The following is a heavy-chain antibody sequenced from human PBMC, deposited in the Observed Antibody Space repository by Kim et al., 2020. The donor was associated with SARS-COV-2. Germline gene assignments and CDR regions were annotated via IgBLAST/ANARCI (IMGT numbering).Heavy chain of an antibody. Sequence: YADAVKRRFTIPSDNAKNSLYLQTNTLRAEDTAVYYCAMRDFWSGYSSDSWGQGTLVTVSS. CDR3: AMRDFWSGYSSDS. J-gene: IGHJ4*02. V-gene: IGHV3-21*01. D-gene: IGHD3-3*01.